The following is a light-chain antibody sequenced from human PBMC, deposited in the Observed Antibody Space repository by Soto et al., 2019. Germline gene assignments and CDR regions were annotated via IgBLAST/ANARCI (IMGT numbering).Light chain of an antibody. V-gene: IGKV1-27*01. CDR3: QQYYSFPLT. CDR2: AAS. Sequence: IQMTHSGSSVSATVRDRVTINCLASQGISNYLAWYRQKPGKVPKLLIYAASTLQSGVPSRFSGSGSGTDFTLTISCLQSEDFATYYCQQYYSFPLTFGGGTKVDI. CDR1: QGISNY. J-gene: IGKJ4*01.